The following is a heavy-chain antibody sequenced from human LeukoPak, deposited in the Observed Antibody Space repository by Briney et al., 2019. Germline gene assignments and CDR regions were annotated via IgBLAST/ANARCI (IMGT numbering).Heavy chain of an antibody. CDR2: IRSSSGTI. Sequence: GGSLRLSCAASGFTFSSYSMNWVRQTPGKGLEWISYIRSSSGTIYYADSVKGRFAISRDNAKNSLYLQMDSLRAEDTAVYYCATGMWGYCSATSCPLDFWGQGTLVTVSS. D-gene: IGHD2-2*01. CDR1: GFTFSSYS. V-gene: IGHV3-48*01. CDR3: ATGMWGYCSATSCPLDF. J-gene: IGHJ4*02.